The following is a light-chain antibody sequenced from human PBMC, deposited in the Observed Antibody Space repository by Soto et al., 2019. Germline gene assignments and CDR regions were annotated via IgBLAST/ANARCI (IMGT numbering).Light chain of an antibody. Sequence: QSVLTQPPSVSEAPRQRVTISCSGSSSNIGNNAVNWYQQLPGKAPKLLIYYDDLLPSGVSDRFSGSKSGTSASLAISGLQSEYEADYYCAAWDDSLNGYVFGTGTKV. V-gene: IGLV1-36*01. J-gene: IGLJ1*01. CDR1: SSNIGNNA. CDR2: YDD. CDR3: AAWDDSLNGYV.